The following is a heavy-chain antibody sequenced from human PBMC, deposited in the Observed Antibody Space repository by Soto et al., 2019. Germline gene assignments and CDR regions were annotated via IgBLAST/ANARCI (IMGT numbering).Heavy chain of an antibody. CDR1: GFTFSNYN. J-gene: IGHJ6*02. CDR3: ARYDYSNYGASDV. V-gene: IGHV3-48*02. D-gene: IGHD4-4*01. CDR2: ISTSGTTI. Sequence: EVQLVESGGGLVQPGGSLRLSCAASGFTFSNYNMNWVRQAPGKGLEWVSYISTSGTTIYYTDSVKGRFTISRDNAKNSLFLLMNSLRDEDTAVYYCARYDYSNYGASDVWGQGTMLTVSS.